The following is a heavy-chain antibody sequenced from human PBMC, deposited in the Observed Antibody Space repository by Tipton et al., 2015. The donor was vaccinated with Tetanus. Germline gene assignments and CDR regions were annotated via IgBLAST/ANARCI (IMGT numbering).Heavy chain of an antibody. CDR3: AKENGYNYYYYGMDV. CDR1: GFTFRNYA. Sequence: QLVQSGGGLVQPGGSLRLSCAASGFTFRNYAMHWVRQTTGKGLEWVSGITDHVTYYADSARGRFTISRDNSQNTMYLQMNSLRADDTAVYYCAKENGYNYYYYGMDVWGQGTTVTVSS. D-gene: IGHD3-16*02. J-gene: IGHJ6*02. CDR2: ITDHVT. V-gene: IGHV3-23*04.